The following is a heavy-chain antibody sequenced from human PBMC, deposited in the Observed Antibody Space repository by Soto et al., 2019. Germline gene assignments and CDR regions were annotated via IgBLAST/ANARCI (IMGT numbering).Heavy chain of an antibody. D-gene: IGHD3-22*01. V-gene: IGHV3-30-3*01. CDR1: GFTFSSYA. J-gene: IGHJ3*02. CDR2: ISYDGSNK. CDR3: ARPYYDSSGYSFWAFDI. Sequence: GGSLRLSCAASGFTFSSYAMHWVRQAPGKGLEWVAVISYDGSNKYYADSVKGRFTISRDNAKNSLYLQMNSLRAEDTAVYYCARPYYDSSGYSFWAFDIWGQGTMVTVSS.